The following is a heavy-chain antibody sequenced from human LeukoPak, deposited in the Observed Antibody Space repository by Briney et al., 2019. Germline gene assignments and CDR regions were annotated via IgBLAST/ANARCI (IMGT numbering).Heavy chain of an antibody. CDR2: IWYDGRKS. CDR3: ARVSGHTSDF. V-gene: IGHV3-33*01. CDR1: GFTFSSHD. D-gene: IGHD3-10*01. J-gene: IGHJ4*02. Sequence: GSSLRLSCAASGFTFSSHDIDWLRQAPGKGLEWVGVIWYDGRKSDYAESVKGRFTISRDNAKNTVDLQMNSLRVEDTAVYYCARVSGHTSDFWGQGTLVTVSS.